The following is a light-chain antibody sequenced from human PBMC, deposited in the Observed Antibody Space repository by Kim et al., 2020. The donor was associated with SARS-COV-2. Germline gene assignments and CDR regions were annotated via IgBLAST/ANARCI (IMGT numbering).Light chain of an antibody. V-gene: IGLV2-14*04. CDR2: DVS. CDR3: SSYASGSTPLV. J-gene: IGLJ1*01. CDR1: SSDVGGYKD. Sequence: QSITISCTGTSSDVGGYKDVSWYQQYPGKAPKLMIYDVSERPSGVSNRFSGSKSGNTASLTISGLQAEDEADYYCSSYASGSTPLVFGTGTKVTVL.